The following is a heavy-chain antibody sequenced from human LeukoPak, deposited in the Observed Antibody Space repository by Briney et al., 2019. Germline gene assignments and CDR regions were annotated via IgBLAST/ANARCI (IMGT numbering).Heavy chain of an antibody. J-gene: IGHJ3*02. Sequence: PSETLSLTCTVSGGSISSSSYYWGWIRQPPGKGLEWIGSIYYSGSTYYNPSLKSRVTISVDTSKNQFSLKLSSVTAADTAAYYCAREYSGSYSDIWGQGTMVTVSS. D-gene: IGHD1-26*01. CDR1: GGSISSSSYY. CDR3: AREYSGSYSDI. CDR2: IYYSGST. V-gene: IGHV4-39*07.